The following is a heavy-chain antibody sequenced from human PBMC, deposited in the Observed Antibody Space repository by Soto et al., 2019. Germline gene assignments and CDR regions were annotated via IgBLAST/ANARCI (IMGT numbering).Heavy chain of an antibody. Sequence: GGSLRLSCAASGFTVSSNYMSWVRQAPGKGLEWVSVIYSGGSTYYADSVKGRFTISRHNSKNTLYLQMNSLRAEDTAVYYCARTYYYDSSGYYYDYWGQGTLVTVSS. J-gene: IGHJ4*02. V-gene: IGHV3-53*04. D-gene: IGHD3-22*01. CDR3: ARTYYYDSSGYYYDY. CDR1: GFTVSSNY. CDR2: IYSGGST.